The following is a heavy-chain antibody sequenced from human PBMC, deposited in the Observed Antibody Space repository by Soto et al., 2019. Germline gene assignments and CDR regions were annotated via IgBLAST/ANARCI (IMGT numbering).Heavy chain of an antibody. Sequence: QLQLHESVPGLVKPSETLSLTCTVSGGSISSSSYYLCWIRQPPGKGREWIGSRYYSGSTYYNPSLKIPVNISVDTSKNQFSLKLSSVTAADTSVYYCASYAGHSSGFTDYWGQGTLVTVSS. J-gene: IGHJ4*02. D-gene: IGHD6-19*01. CDR3: ASYAGHSSGFTDY. CDR1: GGSISSSSYY. V-gene: IGHV4-39*01. CDR2: RYYSGST.